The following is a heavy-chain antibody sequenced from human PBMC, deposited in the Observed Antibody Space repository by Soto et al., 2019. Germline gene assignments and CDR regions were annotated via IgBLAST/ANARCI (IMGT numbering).Heavy chain of an antibody. D-gene: IGHD6-19*01. CDR2: IYYSGST. J-gene: IGHJ5*02. CDR3: ARDLGVGGWYYWFDP. CDR1: CGSISSYY. Sequence: PSETLSLTCTVSCGSISSYYWSWIRQPPGKGLEWIGYIYYSGSTNYNPSLKSRVTISVDTSKNQFSLKLSSVTAADTDVYYCARDLGVGGWYYWFDPWGQGTLVTVSS. V-gene: IGHV4-59*01.